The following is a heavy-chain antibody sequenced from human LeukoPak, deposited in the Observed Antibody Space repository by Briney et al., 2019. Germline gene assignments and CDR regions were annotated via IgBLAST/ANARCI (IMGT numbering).Heavy chain of an antibody. CDR1: GFTFSSYS. V-gene: IGHV3-48*01. J-gene: IGHJ4*02. Sequence: GGSLRLSCAASGFTFSSYSMNWVRQAPGKGLEWVSYISSSSSTIYYADSVKGRFTISRDNSKNTLYLQMNSLRAEDTAVYYCAKEQTYDFWSGYYTLTPYYFDYWGQGTLVTVSS. D-gene: IGHD3-3*01. CDR3: AKEQTYDFWSGYYTLTPYYFDY. CDR2: ISSSSSTI.